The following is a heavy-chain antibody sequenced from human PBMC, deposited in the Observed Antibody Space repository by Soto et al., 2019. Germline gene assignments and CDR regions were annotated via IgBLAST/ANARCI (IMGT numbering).Heavy chain of an antibody. Sequence: QVQLVQSGAEVWKPGSSEKVSCKASGGTFSSYTISWVRQAPGQGLEWMGRIIPILGIANYAQKFQGRVMITADKSTSTAYMELSSLRSEDTAVYYCARSNSGYDLDYWGQGTLVTVSS. CDR3: ARSNSGYDLDY. CDR2: IIPILGIA. D-gene: IGHD5-12*01. J-gene: IGHJ4*02. CDR1: GGTFSSYT. V-gene: IGHV1-69*02.